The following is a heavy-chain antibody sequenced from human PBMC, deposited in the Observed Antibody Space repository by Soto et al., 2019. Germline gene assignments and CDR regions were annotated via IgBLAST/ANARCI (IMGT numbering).Heavy chain of an antibody. CDR1: GGSISSSTYY. CDR3: ARGPPLGY. Sequence: SETLSLTCTVSGGSISSSTYYWGWIRQPPGKGLEWIGSIYFRGSTYYNPSLKTRVTVSVDTSKKQFSLKLGSVTAADTAVYYCARGPPLGYWGQGTLVTVSS. V-gene: IGHV4-39*07. CDR2: IYFRGST. J-gene: IGHJ4*02.